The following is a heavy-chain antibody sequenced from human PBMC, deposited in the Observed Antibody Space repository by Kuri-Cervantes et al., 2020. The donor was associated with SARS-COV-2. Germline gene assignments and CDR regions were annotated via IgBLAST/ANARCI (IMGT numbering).Heavy chain of an antibody. CDR1: GYSISSGYY. D-gene: IGHD6-13*01. CDR2: IYHSGST. V-gene: IGHV4-38-2*01. CDR3: ARLKYSSSRGYYFDY. Sequence: GSLRLSCAVSGYSISSGYYWGWIRQPPGKGLEWIGSIYHSGSTYYNPSLKSRVTISVDTSKNQFSLKLSSVTAADTAVYYCARLKYSSSRGYYFDYWGQGTLVTVSS. J-gene: IGHJ4*02.